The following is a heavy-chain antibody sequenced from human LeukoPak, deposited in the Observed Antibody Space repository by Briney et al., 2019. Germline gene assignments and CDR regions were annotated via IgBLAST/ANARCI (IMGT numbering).Heavy chain of an antibody. J-gene: IGHJ4*02. CDR2: IIPIFGTA. V-gene: IGHV1-69*01. D-gene: IGHD3-22*01. CDR1: GGTFSSYA. Sequence: GSSVKVSCKASGGTFSSYAISWVRQAPGQGLEWMGGIIPIFGTANYAQKFQGRVTITADESTSTAYMELRSLRSDDTAVYYCARVYYDSSGYYNYFDYWGQGTLVTVSS. CDR3: ARVYYDSSGYYNYFDY.